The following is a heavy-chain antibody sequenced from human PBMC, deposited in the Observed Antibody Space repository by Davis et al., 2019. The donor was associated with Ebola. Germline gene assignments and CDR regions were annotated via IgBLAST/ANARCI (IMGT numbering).Heavy chain of an antibody. J-gene: IGHJ3*02. Sequence: PGGSLRLSCAASGFTFSNYWMTWVRQAPGKGLEWLANMLQDGSEKYFLGPVKGRFTISRDNSKNTLYLEMNSLTAEDTAVYFCARDVWFGELRSAALDIWGQGTMVTVSS. CDR3: ARDVWFGELRSAALDI. V-gene: IGHV3-7*01. CDR1: GFTFSNYW. D-gene: IGHD3-10*01. CDR2: MLQDGSEK.